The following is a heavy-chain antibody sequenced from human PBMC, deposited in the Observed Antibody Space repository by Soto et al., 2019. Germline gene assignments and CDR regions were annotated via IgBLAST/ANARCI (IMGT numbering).Heavy chain of an antibody. CDR1: ESTVRRDW. CDR3: SGGVGDAF. Sequence: EVHLVESGGGLVQTGGSLRLSCAISESTVRRDWMNWVRQAPGKGLEWVAHTNQDGSEKYYVDSVKGRFTIARDNAKNTLYLQMNSLGVGATAMYYCSGGVGDAFWGQGTLVTVSS. J-gene: IGHJ4*02. V-gene: IGHV3-7*04. CDR2: TNQDGSEK. D-gene: IGHD1-26*01.